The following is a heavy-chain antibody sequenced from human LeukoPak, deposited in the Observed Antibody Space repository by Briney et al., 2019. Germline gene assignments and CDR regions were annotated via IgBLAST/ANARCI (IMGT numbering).Heavy chain of an antibody. CDR2: ISGSGGST. D-gene: IGHD3-3*01. CDR3: AKGPSYDFWSGYSDY. J-gene: IGHJ4*02. Sequence: GGSLRLSCAASELNVSRNYMNWVRQAPGKGLEWVSAISGSGGSTYYADSVKGRFTISRDNSKNTLYLQMNSLRAEDTAVYYCAKGPSYDFWSGYSDYWGQGTLVTVSS. CDR1: ELNVSRNY. V-gene: IGHV3-23*01.